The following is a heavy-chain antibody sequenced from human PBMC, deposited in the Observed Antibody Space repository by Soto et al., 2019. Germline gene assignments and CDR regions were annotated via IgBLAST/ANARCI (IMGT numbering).Heavy chain of an antibody. CDR1: GGSFSGYY. Sequence: SETLSLTCAVYGGSFSGYYWSWIRQPPGKGLEWIGEINHSGSTNYNPSLKSRVTITVDTSKNQFYLKLSSVTAADTAVYYCARLRFLEWLFAFDIWGQGTMVTVSS. D-gene: IGHD3-3*01. J-gene: IGHJ3*02. V-gene: IGHV4-34*01. CDR2: INHSGST. CDR3: ARLRFLEWLFAFDI.